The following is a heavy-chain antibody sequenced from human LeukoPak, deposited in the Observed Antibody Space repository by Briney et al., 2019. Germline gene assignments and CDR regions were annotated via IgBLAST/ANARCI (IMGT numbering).Heavy chain of an antibody. CDR1: GGSISSGGYY. CDR2: IYYSGST. Sequence: PSETLSLACTVSGGSISSGGYYWSWIRQHPGKGLEWIGYIYYSGSTYYNPSLKIRLTISVDTSKNQFSLKLTSVTGADTAVYYCARGYYDFWSGKTLITLLDYWGQGTLVTVSS. J-gene: IGHJ4*02. CDR3: ARGYYDFWSGKTLITLLDY. D-gene: IGHD3-3*01. V-gene: IGHV4-31*03.